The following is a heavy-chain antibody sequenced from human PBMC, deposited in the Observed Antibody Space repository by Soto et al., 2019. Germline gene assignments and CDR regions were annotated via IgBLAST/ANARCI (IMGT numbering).Heavy chain of an antibody. V-gene: IGHV4-59*01. CDR2: IYYSGST. CDR1: VGSIVVYS. CDR3: ARGMGYSSGWYVIDY. J-gene: IGHJ4*02. D-gene: IGHD6-19*01. Sequence: QLQESAQGRVKPWGTFSSPCPSPVGSIVVYSGAWFGRPPGRGWEWIGYIYYSGSTNYNPSLKSRVTISVDTSKNQFSLKLSSVTAADTAVYYCARGMGYSSGWYVIDYWGQGTLVTVSS.